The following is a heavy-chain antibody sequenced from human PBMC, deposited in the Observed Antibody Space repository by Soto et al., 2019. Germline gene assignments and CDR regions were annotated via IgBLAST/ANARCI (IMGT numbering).Heavy chain of an antibody. Sequence: GDSLKISCKGSGYTFTDYWIGWVRQLPGKGLEWMGIIYPGDSDTRYSPSFQGHVTITVDKSTNTAYLQWNTLRASDTAMYYCARDQLILPAHDFFYGSDVWGQGAKVTVSS. CDR3: ARDQLILPAHDFFYGSDV. J-gene: IGHJ6*02. V-gene: IGHV5-51*01. CDR2: IYPGDSDT. D-gene: IGHD2-21*02. CDR1: GYTFTDYW.